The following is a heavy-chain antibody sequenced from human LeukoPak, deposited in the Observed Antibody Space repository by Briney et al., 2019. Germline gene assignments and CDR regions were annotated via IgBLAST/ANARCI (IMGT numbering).Heavy chain of an antibody. CDR2: IYPGDSNT. J-gene: IGHJ3*02. V-gene: IGHV5-51*01. Sequence: GESLKISCRGSGYSFTSYWIGWVRPVSGQGLEWKVIIYPGDSNTSHRPCLQGQVTISANKSISTSCLGWSILKDSETVMYYWANRWRQDAFDIWGQGTMVTVSS. D-gene: IGHD4-23*01. CDR1: GYSFTSYW. CDR3: ANRWRQDAFDI.